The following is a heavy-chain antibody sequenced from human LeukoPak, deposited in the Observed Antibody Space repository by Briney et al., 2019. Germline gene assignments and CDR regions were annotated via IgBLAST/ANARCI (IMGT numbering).Heavy chain of an antibody. J-gene: IGHJ4*02. CDR2: ISNDGSNK. D-gene: IGHD1-26*01. V-gene: IGHV3-30*03. Sequence: GGSLRLSCAASGFTFSSYGMHWVRQAPGKGLEWVAVISNDGSNKYYADSVKGRFTISRDNSKNTLYLQMNSLRAEDTAVYYCARDPRYSGSYGDYWGQGTLVTVSS. CDR1: GFTFSSYG. CDR3: ARDPRYSGSYGDY.